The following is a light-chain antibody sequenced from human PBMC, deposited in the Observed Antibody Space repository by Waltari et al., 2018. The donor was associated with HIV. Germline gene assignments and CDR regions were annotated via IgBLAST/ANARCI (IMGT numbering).Light chain of an antibody. J-gene: IGLJ3*02. CDR1: SSEAGDYKY. V-gene: IGLV2-14*01. CDR2: RVS. CDR3: CSYIGSAWV. Sequence: QSALTQSASVSGSPGQSITISCTGTSSEAGDYKYVSWSQQYPAKAPKVMFDRVSNRPSGFSNRFAGSWSGNTASLTISGLQPEDEADYYCCSYIGSAWVFGGGTKLTVL.